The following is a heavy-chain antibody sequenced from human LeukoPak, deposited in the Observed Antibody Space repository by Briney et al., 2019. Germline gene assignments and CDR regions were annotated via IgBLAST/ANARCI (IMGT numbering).Heavy chain of an antibody. J-gene: IGHJ4*02. CDR3: VKDSRVRSSGWYGDY. CDR1: GFTFSSYA. CDR2: ITTTSST. Sequence: PGGSLTPFCAASGFTFSSYAMGWVRQAPGKGLECVSSITTTSSTYYADSVKGRFTVSRANSKNALFMQINSLTAEDTAAYHCVKDSRVRSSGWYGDYWGEGTLVTVSS. D-gene: IGHD6-19*01. V-gene: IGHV3-23*01.